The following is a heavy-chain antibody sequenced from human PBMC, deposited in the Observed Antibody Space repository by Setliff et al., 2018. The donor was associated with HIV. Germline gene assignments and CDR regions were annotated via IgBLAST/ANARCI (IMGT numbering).Heavy chain of an antibody. CDR1: GGSISSHY. D-gene: IGHD3-3*01. Sequence: PSETLSLTCTVSGGSISSHYWSWIRQPPGKGLGWIGHIYTSGSTNYNPSLKSRVTMSVGTSKNQFSLKLSSGTAADTAVYYCARCYYNFWSGYPLDYMDVWGKGTTVTVSS. V-gene: IGHV4-4*08. CDR3: ARCYYNFWSGYPLDYMDV. CDR2: IYTSGST. J-gene: IGHJ6*03.